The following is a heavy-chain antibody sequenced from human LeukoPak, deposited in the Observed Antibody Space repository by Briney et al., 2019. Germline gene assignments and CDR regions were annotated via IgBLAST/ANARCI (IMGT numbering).Heavy chain of an antibody. V-gene: IGHV4-4*02. D-gene: IGHD3-10*01. CDR1: GGSISSSNW. CDR3: AVGGVYLRGGAEAFDI. Sequence: SGTLSLTCAVSGGSISSSNWRSWVRQPPGKGLEWIGEIYHSGSTNYNPSLKSRVTISVDKSKNQFSLKLSSVTAADTAVYYCAVGGVYLRGGAEAFDIWGQGTMVTVSS. J-gene: IGHJ3*02. CDR2: IYHSGST.